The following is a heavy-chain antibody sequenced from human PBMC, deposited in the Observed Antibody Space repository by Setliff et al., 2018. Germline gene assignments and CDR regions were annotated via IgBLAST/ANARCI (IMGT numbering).Heavy chain of an antibody. CDR1: DDSFTSSRYY. D-gene: IGHD4-4*01. V-gene: IGHV4-39*02. CDR3: AGRDYSGGDS. CDR2: IYNSGTT. Sequence: KPSETLSLTCTVSDDSFTSSRYYWGWIRQPPGKGLEWIGRIYNSGTTNYNPSLKSRVTISADTSNNSFSLNLFSVTAADTAVYYCAGRDYSGGDSWGHGTLVTVSS. J-gene: IGHJ5*01.